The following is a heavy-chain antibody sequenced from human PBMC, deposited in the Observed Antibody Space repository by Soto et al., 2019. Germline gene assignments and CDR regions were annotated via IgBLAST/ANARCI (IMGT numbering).Heavy chain of an antibody. V-gene: IGHV4-34*01. D-gene: IGHD1-26*01. Sequence: SETLSLTFAVHGGSFRDYSWTWIRQPPGKGLEWIGEINHSGSTYYNPSLMSRVTISVDTSKNQFSLKLSSVTAADTAVYYCARTPLLWGQGTLVTVPQ. CDR2: INHSGST. J-gene: IGHJ4*02. CDR3: ARTPLL. CDR1: GGSFRDYS.